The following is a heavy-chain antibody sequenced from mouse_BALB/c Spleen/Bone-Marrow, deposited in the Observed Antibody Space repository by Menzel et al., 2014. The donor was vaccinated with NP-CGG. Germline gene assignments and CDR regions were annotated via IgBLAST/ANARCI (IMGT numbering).Heavy chain of an antibody. CDR3: ARFPMDY. CDR2: IRNKAYGYTT. CDR1: GFTFTDYY. V-gene: IGHV7-3*02. Sequence: EVKVEESGGDSVQPGGSLRLSCTTSGFTFTDYYMSWVRQPPGKALEWLAFIRNKAYGYTTEYSASVRGRFTISRDNSQSILYLQMNTLRAEDSATYYCARFPMDYWGQGTSVTVSS. J-gene: IGHJ4*01.